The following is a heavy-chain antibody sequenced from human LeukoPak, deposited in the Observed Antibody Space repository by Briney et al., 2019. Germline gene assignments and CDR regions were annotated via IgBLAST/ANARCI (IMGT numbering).Heavy chain of an antibody. Sequence: GGSLRPSCAASGFTFSSYAMSWVRQAPGKGLEWVSAISGSGGSTYYADSVKGRFTISRDNSKNTLYLQMNSLRAEDTAVYYCAKKLSGDDAFDIWGQGTMVTVSS. CDR1: GFTFSSYA. CDR2: ISGSGGST. D-gene: IGHD2-21*02. V-gene: IGHV3-23*01. J-gene: IGHJ3*02. CDR3: AKKLSGDDAFDI.